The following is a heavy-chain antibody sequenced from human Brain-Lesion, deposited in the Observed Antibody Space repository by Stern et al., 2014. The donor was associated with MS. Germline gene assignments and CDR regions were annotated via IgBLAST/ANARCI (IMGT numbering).Heavy chain of an antibody. CDR2: FDPEDGET. V-gene: IGHV1-24*01. J-gene: IGHJ4*02. CDR1: GYTLTELS. CDR3: ATLSPGAGGNYYRHFDY. D-gene: IGHD1-26*01. Sequence: QLVQSGAEVKKPGASVKVSCKVSGYTLTELSMPWVRQAPRKGLEWMGGFDPEDGETIYAQKFQGRVTMTEDTSTDTAYMELSSLRSEDTAVYYCATLSPGAGGNYYRHFDYWGQGTLVTVSS.